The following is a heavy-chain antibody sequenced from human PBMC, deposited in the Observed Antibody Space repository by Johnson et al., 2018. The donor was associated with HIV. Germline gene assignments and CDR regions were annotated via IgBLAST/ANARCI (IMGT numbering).Heavy chain of an antibody. V-gene: IGHV3-30*04. CDR3: ANFGSSSSRSAFDI. CDR1: GFTFSSYA. CDR2: ISSDGSNK. J-gene: IGHJ3*02. Sequence: QVQLVESGGGVVQPGSSLRLSCAASGFTFSSYAMHWVRQAPGQGLEWVAVISSDGSNKYYADYVKGRFTISRDNTNNTLYLQMNSLRAEDTAVYSCANFGSSSSRSAFDIWGQGTMVTVSS. D-gene: IGHD6-6*01.